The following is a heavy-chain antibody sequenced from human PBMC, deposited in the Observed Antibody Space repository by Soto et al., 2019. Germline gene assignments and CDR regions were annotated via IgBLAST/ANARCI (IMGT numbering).Heavy chain of an antibody. CDR3: AKXQGIAVAGTNYYYYGMDV. Sequence: GGSLRLSCAASGFTFSGYGMHWVRQAPGKGLEWVAVISYDGSNKYYADSVKGRFTISRDNSKNTLYLQMNSLRAEDTAVYYCAKXQGIAVAGTNYYYYGMDVWGQGTTVTVS. CDR1: GFTFSGYG. V-gene: IGHV3-30*18. CDR2: ISYDGSNK. J-gene: IGHJ6*02. D-gene: IGHD6-19*01.